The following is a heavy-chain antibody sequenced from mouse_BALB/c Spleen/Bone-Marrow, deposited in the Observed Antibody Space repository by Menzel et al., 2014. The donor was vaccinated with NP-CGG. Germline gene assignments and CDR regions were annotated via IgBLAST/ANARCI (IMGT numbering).Heavy chain of an antibody. D-gene: IGHD2-4*01. V-gene: IGHV14-1*02. J-gene: IGHJ4*01. Sequence: VQLKESGAELVRPGALVRLSCKASGFNIKDYYMHWVKQRPEQGLEWIGWIDPENGNTIDDPKFQGKASITADTSSNTAYLQLSSLPSEDTDDCYSASGLRHAMDYWGQGTSVTVSS. CDR2: IDPENGNT. CDR1: GFNIKDYY. CDR3: ASGLRHAMDY.